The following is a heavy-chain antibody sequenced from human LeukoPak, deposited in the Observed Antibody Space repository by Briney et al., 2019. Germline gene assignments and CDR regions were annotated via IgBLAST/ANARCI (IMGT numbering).Heavy chain of an antibody. V-gene: IGHV1-18*01. Sequence: ASVKVSCKASGYTFTSYGISWVRQAPGQGLEWMGWISAYNGNTNYAQKLQGRVTMTTDTSTSTAYMELRSLRSDDTAVYYCASGGYCRGGSCYSPYYYYGMDVWGQGTTVTVSS. J-gene: IGHJ6*02. CDR1: GYTFTSYG. D-gene: IGHD2-15*01. CDR3: ASGGYCRGGSCYSPYYYYGMDV. CDR2: ISAYNGNT.